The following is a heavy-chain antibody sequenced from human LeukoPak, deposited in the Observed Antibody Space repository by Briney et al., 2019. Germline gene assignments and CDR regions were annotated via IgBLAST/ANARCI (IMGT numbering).Heavy chain of an antibody. CDR1: GGSFSGYY. D-gene: IGHD2-2*01. V-gene: IGHV4-34*01. J-gene: IGHJ1*01. CDR3: ARGYCSSTSCYSLGYFQH. CDR2: INHSGST. Sequence: SETLSLTCAVYGGSFSGYYWSWIRQPPGKGLEWIGEINHSGSTNYNPSLKSRVTTSVDTSKNQFSLKLSSVTAADTAVYYCARGYCSSTSCYSLGYFQHWGQGTLVTVSS.